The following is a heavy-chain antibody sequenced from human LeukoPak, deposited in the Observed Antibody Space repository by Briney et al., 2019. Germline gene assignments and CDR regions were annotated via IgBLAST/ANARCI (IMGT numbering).Heavy chain of an antibody. CDR1: GDSMSSYY. Sequence: SETLSLTCTVSGDSMSSYYWSWTRQPPGKGLEWIAYISYSGSTKYNPSLQNRVTISIDTSKDQFSLKLSSVTAADTAVYYCACLTTADAFDIWGQGTMVTVSS. V-gene: IGHV4-59*01. CDR3: ACLTTADAFDI. J-gene: IGHJ3*02. D-gene: IGHD3-22*01. CDR2: ISYSGST.